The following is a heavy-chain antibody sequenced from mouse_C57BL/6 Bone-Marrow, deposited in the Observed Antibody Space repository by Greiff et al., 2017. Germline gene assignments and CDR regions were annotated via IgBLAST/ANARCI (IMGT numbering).Heavy chain of an antibody. CDR3: ARFLGSSYWYFDV. V-gene: IGHV5-17*01. CDR1: GFTFSDYG. D-gene: IGHD1-1*01. CDR2: ISSGSSTI. J-gene: IGHJ1*03. Sequence: EVKLMESGGGLVKPGGSLKLSCAASGFTFSDYGMHWVRQAPEKGLEWVAYISSGSSTIYYADTVKGRFTISRDNAKNTLFLQMTSLRSEDTAMYYCARFLGSSYWYFDVWGTGTTVTVSS.